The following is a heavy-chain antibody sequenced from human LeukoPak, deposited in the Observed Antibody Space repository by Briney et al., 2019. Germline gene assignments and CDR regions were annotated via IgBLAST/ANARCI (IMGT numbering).Heavy chain of an antibody. D-gene: IGHD6-13*01. V-gene: IGHV1-8*01. J-gene: IGHJ6*02. CDR1: GYTFTSYD. CDR2: MNPNSGNT. CDR3: ARGGYSSSWYGKYYYYYGMDV. Sequence: ASVKVSCKASGYTFTSYDINWVRQATGQGLEWMGWMNPNSGNTGYAQKFQGGVTMTRNTSISTAYMELNSLRSEDTAVYYCARGGYSSSWYGKYYYYYGMDVWGQGTTVTVSS.